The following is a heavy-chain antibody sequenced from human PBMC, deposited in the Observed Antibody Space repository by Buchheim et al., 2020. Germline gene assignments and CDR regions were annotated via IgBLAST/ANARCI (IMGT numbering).Heavy chain of an antibody. CDR3: AKDYADYSNYVRIGNWFDP. D-gene: IGHD4-11*01. Sequence: EVQLLESGGGLVQPGGSLRLSCAASGFTFSSYSMSWVRQAPGKGLEWVSAISGSGGSTYYADSVKGRFTISRDNSKNTLYLQMNSLRAEDTAVYYCAKDYADYSNYVRIGNWFDPWGQGTL. CDR2: ISGSGGST. CDR1: GFTFSSYS. J-gene: IGHJ5*02. V-gene: IGHV3-23*01.